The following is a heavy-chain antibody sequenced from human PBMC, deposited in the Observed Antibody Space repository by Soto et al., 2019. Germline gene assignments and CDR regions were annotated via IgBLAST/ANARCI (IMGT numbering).Heavy chain of an antibody. V-gene: IGHV3-15*01. D-gene: IGHD3-22*01. Sequence: GGSLRLSCAASGFTFNNAWMSWFRQAPGKGLEWVGRIKGGADGGTTDYAAPVKGRITISRDHSKDTLYLQMNSLKTEDTAVYYCTTGLSNGYYNFDYWGQGTPVTVSS. J-gene: IGHJ4*02. CDR3: TTGLSNGYYNFDY. CDR2: IKGGADGGTT. CDR1: GFTFNNAW.